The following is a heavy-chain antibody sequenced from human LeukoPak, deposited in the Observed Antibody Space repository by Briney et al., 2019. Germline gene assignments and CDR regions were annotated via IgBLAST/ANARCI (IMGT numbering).Heavy chain of an antibody. CDR3: ARSPRESPFDY. D-gene: IGHD5-24*01. Sequence: SVKVSCKASGGTFSSYAISWVRQAPGQGLEWMGRIIPILGIANYAQKFQGRVTITADKSTSTAYMEPSSLRSEDTAVYYCARSPRESPFDYWGQGTLVTVSS. J-gene: IGHJ4*02. CDR2: IIPILGIA. V-gene: IGHV1-69*04. CDR1: GGTFSSYA.